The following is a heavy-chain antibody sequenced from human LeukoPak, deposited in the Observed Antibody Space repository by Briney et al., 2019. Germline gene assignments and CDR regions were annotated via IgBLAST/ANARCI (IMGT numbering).Heavy chain of an antibody. Sequence: SETLSLTCTVSGASINNNFWTWIRQPPGKGLEWIGYIYSSGSANYNPYLKSRVIISGDTSKNQISLNLTSVTAADTAVYFCARHRDYYDTWGHGTLVTVSS. V-gene: IGHV4-59*08. CDR3: ARHRDYYDT. J-gene: IGHJ4*01. CDR2: IYSSGSA. D-gene: IGHD3-22*01. CDR1: GASINNNF.